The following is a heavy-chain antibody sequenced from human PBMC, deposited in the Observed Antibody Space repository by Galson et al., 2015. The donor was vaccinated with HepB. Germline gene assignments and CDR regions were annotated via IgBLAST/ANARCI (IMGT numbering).Heavy chain of an antibody. D-gene: IGHD6-13*01. V-gene: IGHV3-30*04. CDR2: ISYDGSNK. J-gene: IGHJ5*02. CDR3: ARSDSSSWYLEGTTPYT. Sequence: SLRLSCAASGFTFSSYAMHWVRQAPGKGLEWVAVISYDGSNKYYADSVKGRFTISRDNSKNTLYLQMNSLRAEDTAVYYCARSDSSSWYLEGTTPYTWGQGTLVTVSS. CDR1: GFTFSSYA.